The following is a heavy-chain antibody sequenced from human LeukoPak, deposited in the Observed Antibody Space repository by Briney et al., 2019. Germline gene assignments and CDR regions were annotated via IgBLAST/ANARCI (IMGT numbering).Heavy chain of an antibody. CDR2: LNWNGGST. CDR3: ARDYVWGSSESDY. CDR1: GFTFDDYG. V-gene: IGHV3-20*04. Sequence: PGGSLRLSCEASGFTFDDYGMSWVRQAPGKGLEWVSGLNWNGGSTGYADSVKGRFTISRDNAKNSLFLQMNSLRVEDTAIYYCARDYVWGSSESDYWGQGTLVTVSS. D-gene: IGHD7-27*01. J-gene: IGHJ4*02.